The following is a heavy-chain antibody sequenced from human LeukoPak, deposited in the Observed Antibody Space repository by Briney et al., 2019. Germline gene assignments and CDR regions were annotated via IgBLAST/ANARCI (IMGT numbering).Heavy chain of an antibody. CDR1: GFTFSSYW. V-gene: IGHV3-7*01. Sequence: GGSLRLSCAASGFTFSSYWMSWVRQAPGKGLEWVANIKQDGSEKYYVDSVKGRFTISRDNTKNSLYLQMNSMRAEDTAVYYCASGLYDFWGGYAKARGNYWGQGTPVTVSS. CDR3: ASGLYDFWGGYAKARGNY. J-gene: IGHJ4*02. CDR2: IKQDGSEK. D-gene: IGHD3-3*01.